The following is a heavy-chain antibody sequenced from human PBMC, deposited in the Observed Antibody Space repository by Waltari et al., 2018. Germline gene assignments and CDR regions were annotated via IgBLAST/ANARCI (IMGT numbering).Heavy chain of an antibody. CDR1: GGSLSRGGYY. D-gene: IGHD6-13*01. Sequence: QVQLQESGPGLVKPSPPLSLPCPVPGGSLSRGGYYWRWIPQPPGKGLEWIGYSYHSGSTYYNPSLKSRVTISVDRSKNQFSLKLSSVTAADTAVYYCARDQNRRSRIAAAGGFDYWGQGTLVTVSS. CDR3: ARDQNRRSRIAAAGGFDY. J-gene: IGHJ4*02. CDR2: SYHSGST. V-gene: IGHV4-30-2*01.